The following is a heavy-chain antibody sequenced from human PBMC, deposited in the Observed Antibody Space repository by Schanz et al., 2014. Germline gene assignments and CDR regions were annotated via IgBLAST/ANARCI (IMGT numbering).Heavy chain of an antibody. CDR3: ARANYRRKINFDY. D-gene: IGHD3-10*01. J-gene: IGHJ4*02. V-gene: IGHV3-30-3*01. Sequence: VQLLESGGGLVQPGGSLRLSCAASGFTFSSYAMSWVRQAPGKGLEWVALISNDGSIKYYADSVEGRFTISRDNSRNTLYLQMNSLRTEDTAVYYCARANYRRKINFDYWGRGTLVTVSS. CDR1: GFTFSSYA. CDR2: ISNDGSIK.